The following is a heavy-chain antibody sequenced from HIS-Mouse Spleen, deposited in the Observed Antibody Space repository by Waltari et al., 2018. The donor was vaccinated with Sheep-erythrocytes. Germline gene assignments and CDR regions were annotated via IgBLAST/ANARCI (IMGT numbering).Heavy chain of an antibody. CDR2: ISSSSDI. CDR1: RLTFSSYS. CDR3: AVDSTSDAF. Sequence: EVQLVESGGGLVKPGGSLRLSCAASRLTFSSYSMDWVRQAPGKGIVWVSSISSSSDICYANSVKGPFTISRDNAKNSQYLQMNNRRAEYTAVYYCAVDSTSDAF. J-gene: IGHJ3*01. V-gene: IGHV3-21*01. D-gene: IGHD6-6*01.